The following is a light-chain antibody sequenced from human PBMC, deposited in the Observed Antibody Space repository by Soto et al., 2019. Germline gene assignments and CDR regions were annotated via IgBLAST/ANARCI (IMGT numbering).Light chain of an antibody. CDR1: QSIYDK. Sequence: EIVMTQSPSTLSVSPGERVSLSCRASQSIYDKFAWYQQKPGQTPRLLIYDASTRATGIPARFSGSGSGTEFILTISSVDSEDSAIYYCQQHNAWPTFGQGTRLEIK. CDR3: QQHNAWPT. J-gene: IGKJ5*01. V-gene: IGKV3-15*01. CDR2: DAS.